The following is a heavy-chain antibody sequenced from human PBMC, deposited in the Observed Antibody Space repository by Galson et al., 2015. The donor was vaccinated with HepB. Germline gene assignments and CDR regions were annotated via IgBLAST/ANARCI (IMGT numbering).Heavy chain of an antibody. CDR1: GFTVSSNY. CDR3: ARAKVEGIAAAGTLGAFDI. V-gene: IGHV3-66*01. Sequence: SLRLSCAASGFTVSSNYMSWVRQAPGKGLEWVSVIYSGGSTYYADSVKGRFTIFRDNSKNTLYLQMNSLRAEDTAVYYCARAKVEGIAAAGTLGAFDIWGQGTMVTVSS. J-gene: IGHJ3*02. CDR2: IYSGGST. D-gene: IGHD6-13*01.